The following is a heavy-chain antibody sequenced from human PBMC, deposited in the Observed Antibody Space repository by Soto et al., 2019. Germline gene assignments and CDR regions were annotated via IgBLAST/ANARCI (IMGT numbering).Heavy chain of an antibody. V-gene: IGHV1-8*01. J-gene: IGHJ4*02. CDR1: GYTFTSYD. D-gene: IGHD3-16*02. Sequence: ASVKVSCKASGYTFTSYDINWVRQATGQGLEWMGWMNPNSGNTGYAQKFQGRVTMTRNTSISTAYMELSSLRSEDTAVYYCARGSYDYIWGSYRSRTQFDYWGQGTLVTVSS. CDR3: ARGSYDYIWGSYRSRTQFDY. CDR2: MNPNSGNT.